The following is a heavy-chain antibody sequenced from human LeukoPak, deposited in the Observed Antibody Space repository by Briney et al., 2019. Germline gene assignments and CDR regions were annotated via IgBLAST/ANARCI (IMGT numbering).Heavy chain of an antibody. Sequence: GGSLRLSCAASGLTFRNYGMHWVRQAPGKGLEWVAFIRYDGSNKYYADSVKGRFTISRDNAKQSLFLQMNSLRVEDLGVYYCARGRRWLQPLDYWGQGTLVTVSS. CDR3: ARGRRWLQPLDY. D-gene: IGHD5-24*01. V-gene: IGHV3-30*02. J-gene: IGHJ4*02. CDR1: GLTFRNYG. CDR2: IRYDGSNK.